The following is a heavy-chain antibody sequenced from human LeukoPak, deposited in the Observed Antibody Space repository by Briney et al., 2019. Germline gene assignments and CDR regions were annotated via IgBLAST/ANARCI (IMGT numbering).Heavy chain of an antibody. CDR1: GYTFTSYD. CDR3: ARDPEFQDYDFWSGYPSTDY. J-gene: IGHJ4*02. CDR2: MNPNSGNT. D-gene: IGHD3-3*01. Sequence: ASVKVSCKASGYTFTSYDINWVRQATGQGLEWMGWMNPNSGNTGYAQKFQGRVTMTRDMSTSTVYMELSSLRSEDTAVYYCARDPEFQDYDFWSGYPSTDYWGQGTLVTVSS. V-gene: IGHV1-8*01.